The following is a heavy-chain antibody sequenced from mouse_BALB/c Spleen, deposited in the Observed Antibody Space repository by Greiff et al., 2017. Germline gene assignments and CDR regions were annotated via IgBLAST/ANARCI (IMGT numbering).Heavy chain of an antibody. CDR3: TRCSIYYYGSSYYFDY. CDR2: INPSNGGT. J-gene: IGHJ2*01. CDR1: GYTFTSYY. Sequence: QVQLQQSGAELVKPGASVKLSCKASGYTFTSYYMYWVKQRPGQGLEWIGEINPSNGGTNFNEKFKSKATLTVDKSSSTAYMQLSSLTSEDSAVYYCTRCSIYYYGSSYYFDYWGQGTTLTVSS. V-gene: IGHV1S81*02. D-gene: IGHD1-1*01.